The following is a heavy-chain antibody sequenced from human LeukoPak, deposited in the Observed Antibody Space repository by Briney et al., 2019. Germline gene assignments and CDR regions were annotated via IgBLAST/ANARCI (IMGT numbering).Heavy chain of an antibody. V-gene: IGHV4-59*01. CDR1: GVSISSYY. CDR3: ARGWVYFDY. CDR2: IYYSGST. D-gene: IGHD6-13*01. J-gene: IGHJ4*02. Sequence: ASETLSLTCTVSGVSISSYYWSWIRQPPGKGLEWIGYIYYSGSTNYNPSLKSRVTISVDTSKNQFSLKLSSVTAADTAVYYCARGWVYFDYWGQGTLVTVSS.